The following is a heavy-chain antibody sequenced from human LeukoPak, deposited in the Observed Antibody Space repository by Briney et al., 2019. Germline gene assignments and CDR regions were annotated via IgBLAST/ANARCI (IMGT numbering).Heavy chain of an antibody. D-gene: IGHD3-10*01. V-gene: IGHV3-30*18. J-gene: IGHJ5*02. CDR1: GFTFSSYG. Sequence: GGSLRLSCAASGFTFSSYGMHWVRQAPGKGLEWVAVISYDGSNKYYADSVKGRFTISRDNSKNTLYLQMNSLRAEDTAVYYCAKDFSGYYGSGSYYNNWFDPWGQGTLVTVYS. CDR3: AKDFSGYYGSGSYYNNWFDP. CDR2: ISYDGSNK.